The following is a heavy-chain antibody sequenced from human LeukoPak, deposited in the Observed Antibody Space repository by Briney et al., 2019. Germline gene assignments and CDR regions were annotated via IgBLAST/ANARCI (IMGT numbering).Heavy chain of an antibody. CDR3: AKGPVSAIVGPTTLDY. J-gene: IGHJ4*02. CDR2: LSGSTGNT. D-gene: IGHD1-26*01. CDR1: GFTFSNYD. V-gene: IGHV3-23*01. Sequence: GGSLRLSCAASGFTFSNYDMNWVRQAPGKGLEWVSLLSGSTGNTYYADSVKGRFSISRDNSKNTVDLQMNSLRVEDTAVYYCAKGPVSAIVGPTTLDYWGQGTLVTVSS.